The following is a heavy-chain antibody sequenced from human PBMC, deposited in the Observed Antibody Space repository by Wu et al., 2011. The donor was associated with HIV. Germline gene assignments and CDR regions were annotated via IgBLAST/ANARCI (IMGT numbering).Heavy chain of an antibody. V-gene: IGHV1-69*14. D-gene: IGHD5-12*01. CDR2: IIPIFGTT. CDR3: ARASGYNFLRLYYGMDV. J-gene: IGHJ6*02. CDR1: GGTFSSYA. Sequence: QVQLLQSGAEVKKPGSSVKVSCKASGGTFSSYAISWVRQAPGQGLEWMGRIIPIFGTTNYAQKFQGRVTITADKSTSTAYMELSSLRSEDTAVYYCARASGYNFLRLYYGMDVWGQGTTVSVSS.